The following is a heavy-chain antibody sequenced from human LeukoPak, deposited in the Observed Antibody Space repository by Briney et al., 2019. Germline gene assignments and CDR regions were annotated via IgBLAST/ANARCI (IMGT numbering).Heavy chain of an antibody. D-gene: IGHD6-13*01. CDR2: IGSSSSYI. Sequence: GGSLRLSCAASGFTFSSYSMNWVRQAPGKGLEWVSSIGSSSSYIYYADSVKGRFTISRDNAKNSLYLQMNSLRAEDTAVYYCARAAAGPGAFDYWGQGTLVTVSS. CDR3: ARAAAGPGAFDY. J-gene: IGHJ4*02. CDR1: GFTFSSYS. V-gene: IGHV3-21*01.